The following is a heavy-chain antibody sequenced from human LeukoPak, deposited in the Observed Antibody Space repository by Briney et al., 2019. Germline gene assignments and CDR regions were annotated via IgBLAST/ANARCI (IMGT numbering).Heavy chain of an antibody. CDR3: ARDLEGYHYGSGNYPE. CDR1: GYTFTGYY. J-gene: IGHJ4*02. D-gene: IGHD3-10*01. V-gene: IGHV1-2*02. CDR2: IKPNSGAT. Sequence: AAVKLSFKASGYTFTGYYIHWVRQAPGQGLEWMGLIKPNSGATNYAQKFQGRVNMTRDTSISTAYMELSSLTSDDTDVYYCARDLEGYHYGSGNYPEWGQGTLVTVSS.